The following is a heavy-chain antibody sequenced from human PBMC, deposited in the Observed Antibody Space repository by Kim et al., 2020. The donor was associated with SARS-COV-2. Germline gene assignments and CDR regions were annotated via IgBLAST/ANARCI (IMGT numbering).Heavy chain of an antibody. CDR2: T. J-gene: IGHJ5*02. D-gene: IGHD1-26*01. CDR3: ARGGGVGAIYS. V-gene: IGHV1-3*01. Sequence: TKYSPKFQGRVTITRDTSASTAYMELSSLRSEDTAVYYCARGGGVGAIYSWGQGTLVTVSS.